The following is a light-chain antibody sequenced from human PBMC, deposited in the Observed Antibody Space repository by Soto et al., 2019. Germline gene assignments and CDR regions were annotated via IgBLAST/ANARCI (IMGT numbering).Light chain of an antibody. CDR1: QSVSSY. J-gene: IGKJ1*01. Sequence: EIVLTQSPATLSSSPGERATLSCRASQSVSSYLAWYQQKPVQTPRRLIYDASNRDAGIPARFSGSGSGTAITLTISSLEPEEFAVYYWQQRSNWPCAFGQGTKVEIK. CDR2: DAS. V-gene: IGKV3-11*01. CDR3: QQRSNWPCA.